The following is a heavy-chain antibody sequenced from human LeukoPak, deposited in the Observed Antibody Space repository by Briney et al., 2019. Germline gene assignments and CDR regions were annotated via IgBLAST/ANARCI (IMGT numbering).Heavy chain of an antibody. CDR2: IYHSGST. J-gene: IGHJ4*02. CDR1: GGSISSGGYS. D-gene: IGHD2-15*01. V-gene: IGHV4-30-2*01. CDR3: ARTVVVVAAIPYFDY. Sequence: SQTLSLTCAVSGGSISSGGYSWSWIRQPPGKGLEWIGYIYHSGSTYYNPSLKSRVTISVDRSKNQFSLKLSSVTAADTAVYYCARTVVVVAAIPYFDYWGQGTLVTVSS.